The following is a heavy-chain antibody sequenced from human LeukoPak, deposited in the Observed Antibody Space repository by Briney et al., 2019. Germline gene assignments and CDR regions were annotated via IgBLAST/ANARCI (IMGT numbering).Heavy chain of an antibody. CDR2: INPSGGST. CDR1: GYTFTSYY. V-gene: IGHV1-46*01. Sequence: GASVKVSCKASGYTFTSYYMHRVRQAPGQGLEWMGIINPSGGSTSYAQKFQGRVTMTRDTSTSTVYMELSSLRSEDTAVYYCARAAGEMATKTRQYYFDYWGQGTLVTVSS. D-gene: IGHD5-24*01. J-gene: IGHJ4*02. CDR3: ARAAGEMATKTRQYYFDY.